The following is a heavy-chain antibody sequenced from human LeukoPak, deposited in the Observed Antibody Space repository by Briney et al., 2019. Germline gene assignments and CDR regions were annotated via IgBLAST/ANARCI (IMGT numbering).Heavy chain of an antibody. D-gene: IGHD1-1*01. Sequence: SVKVSCKASGGTFSSFAFSWVRQAPGRGLEWMGGTIPLSGTANYAQRFQGRVTITTDESTTTAYMDLTSLRSEDTAVYYCARGLTTGTTILWFDSWGQGTLVTVS. V-gene: IGHV1-69*05. J-gene: IGHJ5*01. CDR1: GGTFSSFA. CDR3: ARGLTTGTTILWFDS. CDR2: TIPLSGTA.